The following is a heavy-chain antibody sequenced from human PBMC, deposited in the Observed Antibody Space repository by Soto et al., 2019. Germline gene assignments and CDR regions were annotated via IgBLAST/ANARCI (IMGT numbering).Heavy chain of an antibody. CDR1: GYTFTSYY. D-gene: IGHD5-18*01. CDR3: ARASYGYYLDAFYI. Sequence: SAKVSCKASGYTFTSYYINWVRQATGQGLEWMGWMNPNSGNTGYAQKFQGRVTMTRNTSISTAYMQLSSLRSEDTAVYYCARASYGYYLDAFYIWGQETMVTVSS. CDR2: MNPNSGNT. V-gene: IGHV1-8*01. J-gene: IGHJ3*02.